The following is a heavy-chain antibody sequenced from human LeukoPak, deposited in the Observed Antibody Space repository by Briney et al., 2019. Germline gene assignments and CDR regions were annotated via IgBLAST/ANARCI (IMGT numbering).Heavy chain of an antibody. D-gene: IGHD2-2*01. CDR2: IKSKTDGGTT. CDR3: TTDTLGYCSSTSCYGSYYYSYYGMDV. V-gene: IGHV3-15*01. Sequence: GGSLRLSCAASGFTFSNAWKSWVRQAPGKGLEWVGRIKSKTDGGTTDYAAPVKGRFTISRDDSKNTLYLQMNSLKNEDTAVYYCTTDTLGYCSSTSCYGSYYYSYYGMDVWGKGTTVTVSS. J-gene: IGHJ6*04. CDR1: GFTFSNAW.